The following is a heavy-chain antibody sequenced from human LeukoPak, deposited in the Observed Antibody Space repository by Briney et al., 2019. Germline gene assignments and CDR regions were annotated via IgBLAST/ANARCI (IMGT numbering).Heavy chain of an antibody. CDR2: ISTRGSFI. Sequence: GGSLRLSCAASGLIFSDYYMSWIRQAPGKGLELVSYISTRGSFIYYADSVKGRFTISRDNAKNSLYLQMNSLRAEDTAVYYCARAYRTMTRNWFDPWGQGTLVTVSS. CDR3: ARAYRTMTRNWFDP. CDR1: GLIFSDYY. J-gene: IGHJ5*02. V-gene: IGHV3-11*04. D-gene: IGHD2-21*02.